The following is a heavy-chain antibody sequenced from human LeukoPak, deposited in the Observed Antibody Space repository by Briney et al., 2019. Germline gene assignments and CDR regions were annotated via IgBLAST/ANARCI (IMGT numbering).Heavy chain of an antibody. CDR1: GFTYSSYA. CDR3: AREVINYFDY. Sequence: PGGSLRLSCAASGFTYSSYAMHWVRQAPGKGLEWVAVISYDGSNKYNADSVKGRFTISRDNSKNTLYLQMNSLRAEDTAVYYCAREVINYFDYWGQGTLVTVSS. CDR2: ISYDGSNK. D-gene: IGHD2/OR15-2a*01. V-gene: IGHV3-30-3*01. J-gene: IGHJ4*02.